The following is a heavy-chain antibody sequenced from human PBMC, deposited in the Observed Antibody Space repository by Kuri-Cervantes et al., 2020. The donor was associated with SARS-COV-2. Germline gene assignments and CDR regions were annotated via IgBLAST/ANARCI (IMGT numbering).Heavy chain of an antibody. J-gene: IGHJ6*03. D-gene: IGHD2-21*01. CDR3: ARTGYCGGDCLHYYYYYMDV. CDR2: ISAYNGNT. CDR1: GYTFTSYG. Sequence: ASVKVSCKASGYTFTSYGISWVRQAPGQGLKWMGWISAYNGNTNYAQKLQGRVTMTTDTSTSTAYMELRSLRSDDTAVYYCARTGYCGGDCLHYYYYYMDVWGKGTTVTVSS. V-gene: IGHV1-18*01.